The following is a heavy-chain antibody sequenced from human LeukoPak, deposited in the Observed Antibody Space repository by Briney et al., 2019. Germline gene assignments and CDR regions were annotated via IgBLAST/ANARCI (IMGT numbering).Heavy chain of an antibody. CDR3: ARAIRTGLFDY. J-gene: IGHJ4*02. Sequence: ASVKVSCKTSGFTFTGYYMHWVRQAPGQGPEWMGRNIPNSGDTNCAKRFQGRVTMTRDTSISTVYMELSSLGADDTAIYYCARAIRTGLFDYWGQGTLLTVSS. V-gene: IGHV1-2*06. CDR1: GFTFTGYY. CDR2: NIPNSGDT. D-gene: IGHD3/OR15-3a*01.